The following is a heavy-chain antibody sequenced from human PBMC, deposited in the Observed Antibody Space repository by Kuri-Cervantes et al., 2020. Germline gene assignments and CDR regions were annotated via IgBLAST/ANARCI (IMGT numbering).Heavy chain of an antibody. CDR2: ISWNSGNI. CDR1: GFSFDDYA. Sequence: GGSLRLSCAASGFSFDDYATHWVRQAPGKGLEWVSGISWNSGNIGYADSVKGRFTISRDNAKNSLYLQMNSLRAEDTALYYCAKDISGGSSGYYYFDYWGQGTLVTVSS. J-gene: IGHJ4*02. D-gene: IGHD3-22*01. V-gene: IGHV3-9*01. CDR3: AKDISGGSSGYYYFDY.